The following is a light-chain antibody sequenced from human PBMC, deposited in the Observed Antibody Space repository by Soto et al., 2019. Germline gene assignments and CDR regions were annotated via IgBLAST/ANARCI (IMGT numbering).Light chain of an antibody. J-gene: IGKJ4*01. CDR1: QSVSTN. CDR2: FAS. Sequence: EIVLPQHPATLSVSPGERATLSCMASQSVSTNLAWYQQKPGQPPRLLIYFASTRATGIPARFSGSGSGTEFALTICSLQSEDSAVYFCQQNNNWPLTFGGGTKA. CDR3: QQNNNWPLT. V-gene: IGKV3-15*01.